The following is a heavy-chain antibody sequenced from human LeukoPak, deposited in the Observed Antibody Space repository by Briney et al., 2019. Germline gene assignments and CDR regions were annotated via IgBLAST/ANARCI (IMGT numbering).Heavy chain of an antibody. V-gene: IGHV3-11*04. CDR1: GGSISNTLYY. D-gene: IGHD3-22*01. Sequence: LSLTCTVSGGSISNTLYYWGWIRQPPGKGLEWVSYISSGGSTIYYADSVKGRFTISRDNAKNSLYLQMNSLRAEDTAVYYCARDIYYYDSSGYYFPGGSDYWGQGTLVTVSS. J-gene: IGHJ4*02. CDR2: ISSGGSTI. CDR3: ARDIYYYDSSGYYFPGGSDY.